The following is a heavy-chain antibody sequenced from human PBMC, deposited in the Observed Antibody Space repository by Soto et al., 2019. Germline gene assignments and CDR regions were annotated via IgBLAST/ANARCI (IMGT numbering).Heavy chain of an antibody. Sequence: GGALRLSCAASGFTFSSYGMHWVRQAPGKGPEWVAVISYDGSNQYSADSVKGRFTISRDDSKNTVYLQMNSLRAEDTAVYYCAKDMNYGGNSWAFDYWGQGTLVTVSS. CDR2: ISYDGSNQ. CDR3: AKDMNYGGNSWAFDY. V-gene: IGHV3-30*18. CDR1: GFTFSSYG. D-gene: IGHD4-17*01. J-gene: IGHJ4*02.